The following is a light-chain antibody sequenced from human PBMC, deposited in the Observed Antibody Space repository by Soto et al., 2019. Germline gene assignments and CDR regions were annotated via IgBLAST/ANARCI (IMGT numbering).Light chain of an antibody. CDR3: GSYTSSSPLV. V-gene: IGLV2-14*01. J-gene: IGLJ2*01. CDR2: EVS. Sequence: QSALTQPASVSGSPGQSITISCTGTSSDVGVYNYVSWYQQHPGKAPKLMIFEVSNRPSGVSNRFSGSKSGNTASLTISGLQAEDEADYYCGSYTSSSPLVFGGGTKLTVL. CDR1: SSDVGVYNY.